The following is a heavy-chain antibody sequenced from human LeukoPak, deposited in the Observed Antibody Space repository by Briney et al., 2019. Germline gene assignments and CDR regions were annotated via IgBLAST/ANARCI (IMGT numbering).Heavy chain of an antibody. CDR3: ARDSSGPAY. CDR2: IYTDGGT. V-gene: IGHV3-53*01. J-gene: IGHJ4*02. D-gene: IGHD1-26*01. CDR1: EFIVSDTY. Sequence: TGGSLRLSCAASEFIVSDTYMSWVRQAPGKGLEWVSVIYTDGGTYYADSVKGRFTISRDNFRNTLFLQMKSLRGEDTAVYYCARDSSGPAYWGQGTLVTVSS.